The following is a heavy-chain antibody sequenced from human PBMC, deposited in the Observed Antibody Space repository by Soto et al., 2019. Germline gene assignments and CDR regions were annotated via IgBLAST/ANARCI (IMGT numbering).Heavy chain of an antibody. D-gene: IGHD5-12*01. J-gene: IGHJ4*02. CDR2: ISWNSGSI. CDR1: GFTFDDYA. V-gene: IGHV3-9*01. Sequence: SLKISCAASGFTFDDYAMHWVRQAPGKGLEWVSGISWNSGSIGYADSVKGRFTISRDNAKNSLYLQMNSLRAEDTALYYCAKYSGYDSDYFDYWGQGTLVTVSS. CDR3: AKYSGYDSDYFDY.